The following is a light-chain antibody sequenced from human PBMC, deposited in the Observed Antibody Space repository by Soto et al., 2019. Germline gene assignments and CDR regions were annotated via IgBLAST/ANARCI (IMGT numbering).Light chain of an antibody. CDR1: SSDVGGYNY. J-gene: IGLJ1*01. CDR3: CSYVGRNTYV. CDR2: DVS. Sequence: QSALTQPRSASGSPGQSITISCTGTSSDVGGYNYVSWYQQHPAKAPKLIIFDVSKRPSGVPNRFSGSKSGNTASLTISGLRAEYEADYYCCSYVGRNTYVFRTGTKLTVL. V-gene: IGLV2-11*01.